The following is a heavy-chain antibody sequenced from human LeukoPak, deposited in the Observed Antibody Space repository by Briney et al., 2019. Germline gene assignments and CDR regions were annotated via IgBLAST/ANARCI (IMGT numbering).Heavy chain of an antibody. V-gene: IGHV3-23*01. Sequence: GGSLRLSCAASGFTFGSYAMSWVRQAPGKGLEWVSAISGSGGSTYYADSVKGRFTISRDNSKNTLYLQMNSLRAEDTAVYYCAKGSIAAAGTSLMYFDYWGQGTLVTVSS. CDR3: AKGSIAAAGTSLMYFDY. D-gene: IGHD6-13*01. CDR1: GFTFGSYA. CDR2: ISGSGGST. J-gene: IGHJ4*02.